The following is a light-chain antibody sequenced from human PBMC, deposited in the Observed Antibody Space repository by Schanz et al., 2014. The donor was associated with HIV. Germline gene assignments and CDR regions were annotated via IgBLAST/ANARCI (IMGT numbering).Light chain of an antibody. Sequence: QSALTQPPSASGSPGQSVTISCTGTSNDVGFYNDVSWYQQHPGKAPKSIIYEVNRRPSGVPDRFSGSKSGNTASLTISGLQAEDEADYYCCSYAGSYTPVFGGGTKLTVL. V-gene: IGLV2-8*01. J-gene: IGLJ2*01. CDR2: EVN. CDR3: CSYAGSYTPV. CDR1: SNDVGFYND.